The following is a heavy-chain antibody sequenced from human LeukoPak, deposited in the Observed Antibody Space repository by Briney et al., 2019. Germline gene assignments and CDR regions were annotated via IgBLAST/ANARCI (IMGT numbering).Heavy chain of an antibody. CDR2: VHYSGTT. D-gene: IGHD4-17*01. CDR1: DGSITNYD. J-gene: IGHJ4*02. Sequence: SETLSLTCTVSDGSITNYDWSWVRQPPGKGLEFIGHVHYSGTTNYNPSLRSRVTISIDTSKKHFFLKLKPVTAADTAVYYCATGYGDFRVEGRYFYSWGQETLVTVSS. V-gene: IGHV4-59*01. CDR3: ATGYGDFRVEGRYFYS.